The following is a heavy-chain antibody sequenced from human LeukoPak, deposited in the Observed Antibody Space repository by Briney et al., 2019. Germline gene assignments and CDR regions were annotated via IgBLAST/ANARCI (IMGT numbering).Heavy chain of an antibody. CDR1: GFPFSSYG. CDR2: ISSSSSYI. CDR3: AREPPAYYDFWSGGYYYGMDV. V-gene: IGHV3-21*01. Sequence: PGGSLRLSCAASGFPFSSYGMHWVRQAPGKGLEWVSSISSSSSYIYYADSVKGRFTISRDNAKNSLYLQMNSLRAEDTAVYYCAREPPAYYDFWSGGYYYGMDVWGQGTTVTVSS. J-gene: IGHJ6*02. D-gene: IGHD3-3*01.